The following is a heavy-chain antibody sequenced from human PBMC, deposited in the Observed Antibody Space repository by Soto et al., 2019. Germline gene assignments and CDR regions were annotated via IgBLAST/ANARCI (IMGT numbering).Heavy chain of an antibody. J-gene: IGHJ4*02. V-gene: IGHV1-58*01. D-gene: IGHD5-12*01. Sequence: VKVSCKASGFTFTSSAVQWVRQARGQRLEWIGLIFVGSGNTNYAQKFQERVTITRDMSTSTAYMELSSLRSEDTAVYYCAAVGRDGYNFDYWGQGTLVTVSS. CDR2: IFVGSGNT. CDR3: AAVGRDGYNFDY. CDR1: GFTFTSSA.